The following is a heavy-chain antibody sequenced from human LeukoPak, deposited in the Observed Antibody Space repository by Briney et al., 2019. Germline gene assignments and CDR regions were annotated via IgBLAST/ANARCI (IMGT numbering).Heavy chain of an antibody. CDR1: GFTFSSYA. V-gene: IGHV3-23*01. CDR2: ISSSGGST. J-gene: IGHJ4*02. D-gene: IGHD3-10*01. CDR3: AKDRGYTTGRDFDF. Sequence: GGSLRLSCAASGFTFSSYAMSWVRQAPGKGLEWVSTISSSGGSTYYADSVKGRFTFSRDNSKSTLYLQMNSLRAEDTAVYYCAKDRGYTTGRDFDFWGQGALVTVSS.